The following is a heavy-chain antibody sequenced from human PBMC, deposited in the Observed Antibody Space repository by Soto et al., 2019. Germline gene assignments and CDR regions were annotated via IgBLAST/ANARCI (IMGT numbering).Heavy chain of an antibody. CDR2: IKQDGSEK. V-gene: IGHV3-7*03. J-gene: IGHJ6*02. D-gene: IGHD5-18*01. Sequence: GGSLRLSCAASGFTFSSYWMSWVRQAPGKGPEWVANIKQDGSEKYYVDSVKGRFTISRDNAKNSLYLQMNSLRAEDTAVYYCARGFTPRVDTAVVEYYYYYYGMDVWGQGTTVTVSS. CDR1: GFTFSSYW. CDR3: ARGFTPRVDTAVVEYYYYYYGMDV.